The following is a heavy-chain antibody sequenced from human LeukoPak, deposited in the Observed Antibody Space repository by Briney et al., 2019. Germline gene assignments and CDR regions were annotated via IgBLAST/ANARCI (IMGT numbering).Heavy chain of an antibody. V-gene: IGHV4-4*09. CDR1: DGSISTYC. Sequence: ASETLSLTCTVSDGSISTYCCSWIRQPPGKGLEWIGYICTTGSTNHHPSLKSRVTISVDTSKNQFSLKLSSVTAADTAVYYCARSYSSSSWVDYWGQGTLVTVSS. CDR2: ICTTGST. CDR3: ARSYSSSSWVDY. J-gene: IGHJ4*02. D-gene: IGHD6-6*01.